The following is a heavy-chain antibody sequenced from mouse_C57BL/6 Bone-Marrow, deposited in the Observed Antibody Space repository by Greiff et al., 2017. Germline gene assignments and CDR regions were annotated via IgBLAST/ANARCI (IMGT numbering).Heavy chain of an antibody. CDR2: ISDGGSYT. J-gene: IGHJ3*01. V-gene: IGHV5-4*01. Sequence: EVQRVESGGGLVKPGGSLKLSCAASGFTFSSYAMSWVRQTPEKRLEWVATISDGGSYTYYPDNVKGRFTISRDNAKINLYLQMSHLKSEDTAMYYCARDKFAYWGQGTLVTVSA. CDR1: GFTFSSYA. CDR3: ARDKFAY.